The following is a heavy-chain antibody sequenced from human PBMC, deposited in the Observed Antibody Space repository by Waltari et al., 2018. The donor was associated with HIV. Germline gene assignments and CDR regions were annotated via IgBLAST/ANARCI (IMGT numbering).Heavy chain of an antibody. V-gene: IGHV3-33*01. CDR1: GSPFRRSG. J-gene: IGHJ4*02. Sequence: QVQLVESGGGVVQPGRSLRLSCPASGSPFRRSGMPWVRQAPGKGLEWVAVIWYDGSNKYYADSVKGRFTISRDNSKNTLYLQMNSLRAEDTAVYYCHVDIVATIPDYWGQGTLVTVSS. D-gene: IGHD5-12*01. CDR2: IWYDGSNK. CDR3: HVDIVATIPDY.